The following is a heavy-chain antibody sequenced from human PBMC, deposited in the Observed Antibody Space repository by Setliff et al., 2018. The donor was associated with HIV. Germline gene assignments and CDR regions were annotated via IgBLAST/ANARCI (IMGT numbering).Heavy chain of an antibody. CDR2: IYTSGST. CDR3: ARDLPELTGRSFDP. CDR1: GGSISGYF. J-gene: IGHJ5*02. Sequence: PSETLSLTCNVSGGSISGYFWTWIRQPAGKGLEWIGRIYTSGSTNYNPSLKSRLRMSIDTSKNHFSLRLSSVTAADTAVYYCARDLPELTGRSFDPWGQGIQVTVSS. V-gene: IGHV4-4*07. D-gene: IGHD7-27*01.